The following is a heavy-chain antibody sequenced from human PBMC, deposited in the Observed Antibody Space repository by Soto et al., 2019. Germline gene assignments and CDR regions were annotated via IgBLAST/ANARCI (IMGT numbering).Heavy chain of an antibody. J-gene: IGHJ4*02. V-gene: IGHV5-51*01. D-gene: IGHD3-9*01. CDR3: ARVTYVLTGYSYYFDY. CDR1: GYSFTSYW. Sequence: GESLKISCQGSGYSFTSYWIGWVRQMPGKGLEWMGIIYPGDSDTRYSPSFQGQVTISADKSISTAYLQWSSLKASDTAMYYCARVTYVLTGYSYYFDYWGQGTLVTVSS. CDR2: IYPGDSDT.